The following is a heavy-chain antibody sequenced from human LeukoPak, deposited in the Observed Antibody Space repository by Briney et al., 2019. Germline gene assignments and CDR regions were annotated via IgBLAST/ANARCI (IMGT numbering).Heavy chain of an antibody. D-gene: IGHD3-22*01. CDR3: ARALDSSGYYYGYFDY. Sequence: SETLSLTCTVSGGSISSYYWSWIRQPPGEGLEWIGYIYYSGSTNYNPSLKSRVTISVDSSKNQFSLKLSSVTAADTAVYYCARALDSSGYYYGYFDYWGQGTLVTVSS. CDR1: GGSISSYY. CDR2: IYYSGST. V-gene: IGHV4-59*01. J-gene: IGHJ4*02.